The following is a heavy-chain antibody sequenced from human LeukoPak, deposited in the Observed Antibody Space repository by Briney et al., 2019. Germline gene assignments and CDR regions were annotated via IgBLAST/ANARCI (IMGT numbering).Heavy chain of an antibody. CDR2: VFRDGST. J-gene: IGHJ4*02. CDR3: ARLIRVISLSGNELGGLDS. CDR1: RYSIATGHY. D-gene: IGHD3-16*01. Sequence: SETLSLTCSVSRYSIATGHYGGWIRQSPGKGLECIGNVFRDGSTYHNPSFESRLSMSIDTSKNQFSLKLSSVTAADTAFYYCARLIRVISLSGNELGGLDSWGQRTLVTVSS. V-gene: IGHV4-38-2*01.